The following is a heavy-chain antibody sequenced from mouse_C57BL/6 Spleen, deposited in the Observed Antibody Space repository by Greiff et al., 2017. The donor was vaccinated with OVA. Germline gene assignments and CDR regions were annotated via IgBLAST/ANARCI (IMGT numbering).Heavy chain of an antibody. V-gene: IGHV1-53*01. J-gene: IGHJ4*01. D-gene: IGHD2-1*01. Sequence: VQLQQPGPELVKPGASVKLSCKASGYTFTSYWMHWVKQRPGQGLEWIGNINPSNGGTNYNEKFKSKATLTVDKSSSTAYMQLSSLTSEDSAVYYCARREIYYGNVYAMDYWGQGTSVTVSS. CDR2: INPSNGGT. CDR3: ARREIYYGNVYAMDY. CDR1: GYTFTSYW.